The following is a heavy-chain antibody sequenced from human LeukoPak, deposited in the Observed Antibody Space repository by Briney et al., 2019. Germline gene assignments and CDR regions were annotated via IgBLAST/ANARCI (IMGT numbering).Heavy chain of an antibody. CDR3: ARGGLVRGSLNSLTGFDF. CDR1: GFTFSSYS. Sequence: GGSLRLSCAASGFTFSSYSMNWVRQAPGKGLEWVSSISSSSIYKYYADSVKGRFTISRDNAKKSLYLQMNSLRAEDTAVYYCARGGLVRGSLNSLTGFDFWGQGTMVTVSS. J-gene: IGHJ3*01. D-gene: IGHD3-10*01. CDR2: ISSSSIYK. V-gene: IGHV3-21*01.